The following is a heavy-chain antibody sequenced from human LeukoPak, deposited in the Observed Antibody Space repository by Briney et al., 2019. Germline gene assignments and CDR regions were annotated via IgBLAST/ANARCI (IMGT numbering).Heavy chain of an antibody. D-gene: IGHD6-19*01. CDR3: ASQKGRIAVAVDY. CDR2: ICSSGSTT. J-gene: IGHJ4*02. CDR1: VFTFSSYE. Sequence: PGGGLRLSCAASVFTFSSYEMNWVRPAPGKGLEWVSYICSSGSTTYYAASVKGRFTISRDNAKNSLYLQMNSLRVEDTAVYYCASQKGRIAVAVDYWGQGTLVTVSS. V-gene: IGHV3-48*03.